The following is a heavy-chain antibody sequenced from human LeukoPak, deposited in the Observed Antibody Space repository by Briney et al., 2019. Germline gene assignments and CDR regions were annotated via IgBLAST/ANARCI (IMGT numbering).Heavy chain of an antibody. V-gene: IGHV1-69*01. J-gene: IGHJ6*02. D-gene: IGHD3-22*01. CDR2: IIPIFGTA. CDR3: ARAASLYHYDSSGYSTPLWYYYGMDV. CDR1: GGTFTSHA. Sequence: ASVKVSCKASGGTFTSHAINWVRQAPGQGLEWMGGIIPIFGTANYAQKFQGRVTITADESTSTAYMELSSLRSEDTAVYYCARAASLYHYDSSGYSTPLWYYYGMDVWGQGTTVTVSS.